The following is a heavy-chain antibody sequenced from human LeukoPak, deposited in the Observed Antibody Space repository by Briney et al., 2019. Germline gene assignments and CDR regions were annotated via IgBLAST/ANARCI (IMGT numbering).Heavy chain of an antibody. CDR2: ISWNSGSI. Sequence: GGSLRLSCAASGFTFDDYAMHWVRQAPGKGLEWVSGISWNSGSIGYADSVKGRFTISRDNAKNSLYLQMNSLRAEDTALYYCVLLWLGESYWGQGTLVTVSS. J-gene: IGHJ4*02. CDR1: GFTFDDYA. CDR3: VLLWLGESY. D-gene: IGHD3-10*01. V-gene: IGHV3-9*01.